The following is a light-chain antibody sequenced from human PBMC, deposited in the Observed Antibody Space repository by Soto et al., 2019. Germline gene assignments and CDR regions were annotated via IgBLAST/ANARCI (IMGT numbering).Light chain of an antibody. J-gene: IGKJ4*01. CDR2: DAS. CDR1: QSVSSY. CDR3: QQRSNWPPLT. V-gene: IGKV3-11*01. Sequence: EIVLTQSPATQSLSPGERATLSCRASQSVSSYLAWYQQKPGQAPRLLIYDASNRATGILARFSGSGSGTDFTLTISSLEPEDFAVYYCQQRSNWPPLTFGGGTKVEIK.